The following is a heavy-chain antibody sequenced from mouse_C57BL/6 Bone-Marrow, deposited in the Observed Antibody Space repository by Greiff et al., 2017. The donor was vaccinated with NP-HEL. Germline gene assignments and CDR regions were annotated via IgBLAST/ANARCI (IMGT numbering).Heavy chain of an antibody. D-gene: IGHD2-3*01. CDR2: INPSTGGT. Sequence: EVQPQQSGPELVKPGASVKISCKASGYSFTGYYMNWVKQSPEKSLEWIGEINPSTGGTTYNQKFKAKATLTVDKSSSTAYMQLKSLTSEDSAVYYCAGGIYDGPVDYWGQGTTLTVSS. CDR3: AGGIYDGPVDY. V-gene: IGHV1-42*01. J-gene: IGHJ2*01. CDR1: GYSFTGYY.